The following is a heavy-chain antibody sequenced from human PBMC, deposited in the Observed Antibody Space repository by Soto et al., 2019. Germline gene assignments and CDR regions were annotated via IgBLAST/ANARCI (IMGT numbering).Heavy chain of an antibody. CDR3: ARTPTP. J-gene: IGHJ5*02. CDR2: IYHSGST. D-gene: IGHD1-26*01. V-gene: IGHV4-4*02. CDR1: GGSVSSTNW. Sequence: SETLSLTCAVSGGSVSSTNWWSWVRQSPGKGLEWIGYIYHSGSTYYNPSLKSRVTISVDRSKNQFSLKLSSVTAADTAVYYCARTPTPWGQGNLVTVSS.